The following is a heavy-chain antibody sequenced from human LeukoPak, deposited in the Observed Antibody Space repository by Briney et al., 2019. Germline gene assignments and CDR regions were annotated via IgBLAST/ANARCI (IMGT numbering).Heavy chain of an antibody. V-gene: IGHV1-69*13. Sequence: SVKVSCKASGGTFSSYAISWVRQAPGQGLEWMGGIIPIFGTANYAQKFQGRVTITADESTSTAYMELSSLRSEDTAVYYCARSINPYDSSGYTTPFDYWGQGTLVTVSS. CDR1: GGTFSSYA. J-gene: IGHJ4*02. CDR2: IIPIFGTA. CDR3: ARSINPYDSSGYTTPFDY. D-gene: IGHD3-22*01.